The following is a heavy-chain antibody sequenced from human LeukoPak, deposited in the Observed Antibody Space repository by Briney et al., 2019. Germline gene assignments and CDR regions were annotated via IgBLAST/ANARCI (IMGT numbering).Heavy chain of an antibody. D-gene: IGHD3-16*01. CDR1: GFTISSYS. V-gene: IGHV3-48*02. CDR3: ARDHNWGFYH. CDR2: IDSNTTTI. J-gene: IGHJ4*02. Sequence: GGSLRLSCAVSGFTISSYSMNWVRQAPGKGLEWVSYIDSNTTTILYADSVKGRFTISRDNAKNSLYLQMNSLRDEYTAVYYCARDHNWGFYHRGQGTLVTVSS.